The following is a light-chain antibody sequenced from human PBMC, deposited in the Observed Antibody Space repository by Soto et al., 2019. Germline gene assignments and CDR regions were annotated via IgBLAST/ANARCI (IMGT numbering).Light chain of an antibody. CDR3: QQRNNWGMYT. CDR1: QSVRRY. CDR2: DAS. J-gene: IGKJ2*01. Sequence: EIVLTQSPATLSLSPGERATLSCRASQSVRRYLAWYQQKPDQAPRLLISDASNRATGIPARFSGSGSGTDFTLNISSLEPEDFAVYYCQQRNNWGMYTFGQGTKLEIK. V-gene: IGKV3-11*01.